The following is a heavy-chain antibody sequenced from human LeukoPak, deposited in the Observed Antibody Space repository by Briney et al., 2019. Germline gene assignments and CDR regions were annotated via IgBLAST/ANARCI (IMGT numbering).Heavy chain of an antibody. CDR1: GFNFQYAW. CDR3: TTGGVGATTPDY. CDR2: IKSKRDGETT. V-gene: IGHV3-15*01. D-gene: IGHD1-26*01. Sequence: PGGSLRRSCAGSGFNFQYAWMTWVRQAPGKGPEWVGRIKSKRDGETTDYAAPVKGRFTISRDDSKNTLYLQMNSLKTEDTAVYYCTTGGVGATTPDYWGQGTLVTVSS. J-gene: IGHJ4*02.